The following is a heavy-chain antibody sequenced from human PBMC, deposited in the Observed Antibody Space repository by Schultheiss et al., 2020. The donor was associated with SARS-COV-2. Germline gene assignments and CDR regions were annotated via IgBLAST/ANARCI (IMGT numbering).Heavy chain of an antibody. D-gene: IGHD3-22*01. CDR1: GFTFSSYS. Sequence: GGSLRLSCAASGFTFSSYSMNWVRQAPGKGLEWVSAISGSGGSTYYADSVKGRFTISRDNSKNTLYLQMNSLRAEDTAVYYCATGGTYDSSGSYTLVWGQGTLVTVS. CDR2: ISGSGGST. CDR3: ATGGTYDSSGSYTLV. J-gene: IGHJ4*02. V-gene: IGHV3-23*01.